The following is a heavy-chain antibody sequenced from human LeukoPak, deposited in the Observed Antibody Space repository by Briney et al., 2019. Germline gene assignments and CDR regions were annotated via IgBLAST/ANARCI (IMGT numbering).Heavy chain of an antibody. J-gene: IGHJ4*02. CDR1: GFTFSSYS. D-gene: IGHD6-13*01. V-gene: IGHV3-21*01. CDR3: AEGDSSSWLFDY. Sequence: GGSLRLSCAASGFTFSSYSMNWVRQAPGKGLEWVSSISSSSSYIYYADSVKGRFTISRDNAKNSLYLQMNSLRAEDTAVYYCAEGDSSSWLFDYWGQGTLVTVSS. CDR2: ISSSSSYI.